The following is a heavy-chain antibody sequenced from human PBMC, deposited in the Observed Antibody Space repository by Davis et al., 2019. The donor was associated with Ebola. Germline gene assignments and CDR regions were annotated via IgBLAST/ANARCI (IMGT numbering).Heavy chain of an antibody. D-gene: IGHD3-16*02. CDR1: GTSIRPYY. Sequence: SETLSLTCTVSGTSIRPYYWSWIRQPPGKGLEWIGYIYYSGSTNYNPSLKSRVTISVDTSKNQFSLKLSSVTAADPAVYYCARVRYYPFYYGMDVWGKGTTVTVSS. J-gene: IGHJ6*04. V-gene: IGHV4-59*01. CDR3: ARVRYYPFYYGMDV. CDR2: IYYSGST.